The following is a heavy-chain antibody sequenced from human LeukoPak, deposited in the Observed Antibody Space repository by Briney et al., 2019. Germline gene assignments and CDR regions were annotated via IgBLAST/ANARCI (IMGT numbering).Heavy chain of an antibody. D-gene: IGHD6-19*01. CDR3: ARDMVQWLALRNYYYGMDV. J-gene: IGHJ6*02. V-gene: IGHV3-53*01. CDR2: IYSGGST. Sequence: GGSLRLSCAASGFTVSSNYMSWVRQAPGQGLEWVSVIYSGGSTYYADSVKGRFTISRDNSKNTLYLQMNSLRAEDTAVYYCARDMVQWLALRNYYYGMDVWGQGTTVTVSS. CDR1: GFTVSSNY.